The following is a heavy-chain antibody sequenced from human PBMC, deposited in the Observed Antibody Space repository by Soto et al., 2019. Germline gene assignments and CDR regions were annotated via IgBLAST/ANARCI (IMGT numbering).Heavy chain of an antibody. Sequence: QVQLVQSGAEVKKPGASVKVSCKASGYTFPSYDINWVRQATGKGLEWMGWMNPNSGKTGYAQKFQGRFTMTRNTSRSTAYMELSSLRSEDTAVYYCARWPDGYYYYGMDVWGQGTTVTVS. J-gene: IGHJ6*02. CDR3: ARWPDGYYYYGMDV. CDR1: GYTFPSYD. CDR2: MNPNSGKT. V-gene: IGHV1-8*01.